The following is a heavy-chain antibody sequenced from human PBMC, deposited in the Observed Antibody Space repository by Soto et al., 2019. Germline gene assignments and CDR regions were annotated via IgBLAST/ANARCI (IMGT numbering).Heavy chain of an antibody. CDR3: ARDFYYDSSGYPRGVPGY. J-gene: IGHJ4*02. CDR1: GFTFSSYC. V-gene: IGHV3-33*01. Sequence: PGGSLRLSCAACGFTFSSYCIHWVRQAPCKGLEWVAVIWYDGSNKYYADSVKGRFTISRDNSKNTLYLQMNSLRAEDTAVYYCARDFYYDSSGYPRGVPGYSGQRTLLTLSS. CDR2: IWYDGSNK. D-gene: IGHD3-22*01.